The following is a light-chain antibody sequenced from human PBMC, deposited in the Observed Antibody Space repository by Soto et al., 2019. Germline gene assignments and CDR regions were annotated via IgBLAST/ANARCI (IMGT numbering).Light chain of an antibody. CDR1: QSFSSTY. Sequence: EIVLTQSPGTLSLSPGERATLSCRASQSFSSTYLAWYQQKPGQAPRLLISGASNRATGIPARFSGSGSGTDFTLTISRLEPEDFAVYYCHQYGDTPPWTFGQGTKVDIK. V-gene: IGKV3-20*01. CDR3: HQYGDTPPWT. CDR2: GAS. J-gene: IGKJ1*01.